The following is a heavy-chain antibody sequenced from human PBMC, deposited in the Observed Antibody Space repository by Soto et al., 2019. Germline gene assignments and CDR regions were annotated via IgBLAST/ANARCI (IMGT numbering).Heavy chain of an antibody. CDR3: ARGETGTDTYDWFDP. CDR2: INHSGST. J-gene: IGHJ5*02. D-gene: IGHD1-7*01. CDR1: GGSFSGYY. Sequence: SETLSLTCAVYGGSFSGYYWSWIRQPPGKGLEWIGEINHSGSTNYNPSLKSRVTMSVDTSKNQFSLKLSSVTAADTAVYYCARGETGTDTYDWFDPWGQGTLVTVSS. V-gene: IGHV4-34*01.